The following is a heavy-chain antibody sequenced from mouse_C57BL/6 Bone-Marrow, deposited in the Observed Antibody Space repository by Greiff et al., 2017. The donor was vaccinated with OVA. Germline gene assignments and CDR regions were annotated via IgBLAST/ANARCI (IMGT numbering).Heavy chain of an antibody. V-gene: IGHV1-63*01. CDR2: IYPGGGYT. J-gene: IGHJ3*01. D-gene: IGHD2-2*01. CDR3: ARRGGIYYGYDSFAY. Sequence: VQLQQSGAELVRPGTSVKMSCKASGYTFTNYWIGWAKQRPGHGLEWIGDIYPGGGYTNYNEKFKGKATLTADKSSSTAYMQFSSLTSEDSAIYYCARRGGIYYGYDSFAYWGQGTLVTVSA. CDR1: GYTFTNYW.